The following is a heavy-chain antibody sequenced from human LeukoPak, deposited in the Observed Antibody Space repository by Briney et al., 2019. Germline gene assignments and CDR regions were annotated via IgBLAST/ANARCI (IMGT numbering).Heavy chain of an antibody. CDR2: INHSGST. Sequence: PSETLSLTCAVYGGSFSGYYWSWIRQPPGKGLEWIGEINHSGSTNYNPSLKSRVTISVDTSKNQFSLKLSSVTAADTAVYYCARDQGYYDILTGYSPLYYFDYWGQGTLVTVSS. J-gene: IGHJ4*02. D-gene: IGHD3-9*01. V-gene: IGHV4-34*01. CDR3: ARDQGYYDILTGYSPLYYFDY. CDR1: GGSFSGYY.